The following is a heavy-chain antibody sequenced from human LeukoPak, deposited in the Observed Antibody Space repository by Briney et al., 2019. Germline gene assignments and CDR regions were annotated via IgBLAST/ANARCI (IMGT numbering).Heavy chain of an antibody. CDR2: INHSGST. CDR3: ARGRRKSPVAARPIDY. CDR1: GGSFIGYY. J-gene: IGHJ4*02. V-gene: IGHV4-34*01. D-gene: IGHD6-19*01. Sequence: SETLSLTCAVYGGSFIGYYWSWIRQPPGRGLEWIGEINHSGSTNYNPSLKSRVTISVDTSKNQFSLKLSSVTAADTAVYYCARGRRKSPVAARPIDYWGQGTLVTVSS.